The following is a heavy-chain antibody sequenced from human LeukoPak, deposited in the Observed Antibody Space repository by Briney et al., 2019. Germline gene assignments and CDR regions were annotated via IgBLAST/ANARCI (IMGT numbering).Heavy chain of an antibody. D-gene: IGHD4-11*01. V-gene: IGHV4-59*02. CDR3: ARLADI. CDR1: GGSVSSSH. J-gene: IGHJ3*02. CDR2: TYGGGSS. Sequence: SETLSLTCTVSGGSVSSSHWSWVRQPPGKGLEWIGYTYGGGSSNYNPSLKSRVTISVDTSKNQFSLKLSSVTTADTAVYYCARLADIWGQGTMVTVSS.